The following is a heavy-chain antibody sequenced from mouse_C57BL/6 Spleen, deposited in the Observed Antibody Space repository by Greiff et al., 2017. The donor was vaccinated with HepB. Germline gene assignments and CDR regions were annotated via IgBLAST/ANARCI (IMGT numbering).Heavy chain of an antibody. Sequence: QVQLKQPGAELVKPGASVKLSCKASGYTFTSYWMQWVKQRPGQGLEWIGEIDPSDSYTNYNQKFKGKATLTVDTSSSTAYMQLSSLTSEDSAVYYCATEDWAFAYWGQGTLVTVSA. D-gene: IGHD4-1*01. V-gene: IGHV1-50*01. CDR1: GYTFTSYW. CDR2: IDPSDSYT. CDR3: ATEDWAFAY. J-gene: IGHJ3*01.